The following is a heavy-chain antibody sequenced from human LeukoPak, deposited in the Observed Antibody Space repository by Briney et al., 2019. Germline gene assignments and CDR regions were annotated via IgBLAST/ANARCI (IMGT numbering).Heavy chain of an antibody. J-gene: IGHJ4*02. D-gene: IGHD6-19*01. CDR2: IYHSGST. CDR1: GYSISSGYY. V-gene: IGHV4-38-2*02. Sequence: SETLSLTCTVSGYSISSGYYWGWIRQPPGKGLEWIGSIYHSGSTYYNPSLKSRVTISVDTSKNQFSLKLSSVTAADTAVYYCARDSSGWNSFDYWGQGTLVTVSS. CDR3: ARDSSGWNSFDY.